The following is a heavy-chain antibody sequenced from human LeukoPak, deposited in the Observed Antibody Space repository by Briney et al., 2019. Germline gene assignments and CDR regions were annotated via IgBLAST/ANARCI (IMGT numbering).Heavy chain of an antibody. CDR2: ISGSGGST. D-gene: IGHD2-8*01. V-gene: IGHV3-23*01. CDR1: GFTFSSYA. CDR3: AKGHIVLTVYALYFDY. J-gene: IGHJ4*02. Sequence: GGSLRLSCAASGFTFSSYAMSWVRQAPGKGLEWVSAISGSGGSTYYADSVKGRFTISRDNSKNTLYLQMNGLRAEDTAVYYCAKGHIVLTVYALYFDYWGQGTLVTVSS.